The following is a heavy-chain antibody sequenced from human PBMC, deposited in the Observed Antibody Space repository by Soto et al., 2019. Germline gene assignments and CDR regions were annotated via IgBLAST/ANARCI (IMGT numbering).Heavy chain of an antibody. Sequence: QVQLMQSGAEVKKPGASVRVSCQASGYTFMDYYFHWLRHAPGQGLEWAGVINPDGGSTSYARKFQGRVTVTTATSTSSVYLDLSRLTLEDTAVYFCARDPRSWNYVGFWEQWGQGTLVTVTT. CDR1: GYTFMDYY. CDR3: ARDPRSWNYVGFWEQ. V-gene: IGHV1-46*01. J-gene: IGHJ4*02. CDR2: INPDGGST. D-gene: IGHD3-16*01.